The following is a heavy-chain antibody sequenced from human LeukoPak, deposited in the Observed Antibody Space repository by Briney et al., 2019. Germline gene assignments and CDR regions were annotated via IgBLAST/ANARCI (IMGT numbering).Heavy chain of an antibody. CDR1: GDSVSNGNYY. CDR3: AGGGDSRKAGY. J-gene: IGHJ4*02. V-gene: IGHV4-31*03. CDR2: IQSRGTT. Sequence: SETLSLTCTVSGDSVSNGNYYWNWIRQHPAKGLEWLAFIQSRGTTRYNPSLKSRLIVSLDTSKNQFSLRLTAVTAADTAVYYCAGGGDSRKAGYWGRGTLITVSS. D-gene: IGHD2-21*01.